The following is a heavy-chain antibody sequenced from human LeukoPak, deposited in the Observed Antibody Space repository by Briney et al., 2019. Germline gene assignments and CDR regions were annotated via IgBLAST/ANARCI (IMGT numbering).Heavy chain of an antibody. V-gene: IGHV3-53*01. CDR1: GFTVITND. Sequence: GGSLRLSCAASGFTVITNDMTWVRQAPGKGLEWVSVFYSDGNTKYADSVQGRFTISRDNSKNTLYLEMNSLSPDDTAVYYCARGVEPLAANTLAYWGQGTLVTVSS. J-gene: IGHJ4*02. CDR2: FYSDGNT. D-gene: IGHD1-14*01. CDR3: ARGVEPLAANTLAY.